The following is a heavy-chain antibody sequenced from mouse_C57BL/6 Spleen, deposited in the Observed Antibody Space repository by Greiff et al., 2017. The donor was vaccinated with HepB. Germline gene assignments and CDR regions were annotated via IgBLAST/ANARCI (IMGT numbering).Heavy chain of an antibody. D-gene: IGHD2-4*01. CDR3: ARTLYDYYYFDY. CDR2: IYPSDSET. J-gene: IGHJ2*01. CDR1: GYTFTSYW. Sequence: QVQLQQPGAELVRPGSSVKLSCKASGYTFTSYWMDWVKQRPGQGLEWIGNIYPSDSETHYNQKFKDKATLTVDKSSSTAYMQLSSLTSEDSAVYYCARTLYDYYYFDYWGQGTTLTVSS. V-gene: IGHV1-61*01.